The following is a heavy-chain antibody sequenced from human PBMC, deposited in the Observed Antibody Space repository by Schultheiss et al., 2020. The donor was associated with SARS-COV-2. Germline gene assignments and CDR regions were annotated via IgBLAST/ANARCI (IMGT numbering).Heavy chain of an antibody. CDR2: ISGSGGST. V-gene: IGHV3-23*01. D-gene: IGHD1/OR15-1a*01. J-gene: IGHJ4*02. Sequence: GESLKISCAASGFTFSSYAMSWVRQAPGKGLEWVSAISGSGGSTYYADSVKGRFTISRDNSKNTLYLQMNSLRAEDTAVYYCARGLEHFDYWGQGTLVTVSS. CDR1: GFTFSSYA. CDR3: ARGLEHFDY.